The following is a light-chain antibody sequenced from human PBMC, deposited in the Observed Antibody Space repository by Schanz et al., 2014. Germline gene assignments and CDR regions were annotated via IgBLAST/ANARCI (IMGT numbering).Light chain of an antibody. CDR1: QSISSW. V-gene: IGKV1-5*01. CDR2: DAS. Sequence: DIQMTQSPSTLSASVGDRVTITCRASQSISSWLAWYQQKPGKAPKLLIYDASSLESGVPSRFSGSGSGTEFTLTISRLHPDDFATYYCQQYNSVMYTFGQGTKLEIK. J-gene: IGKJ2*01. CDR3: QQYNSVMYT.